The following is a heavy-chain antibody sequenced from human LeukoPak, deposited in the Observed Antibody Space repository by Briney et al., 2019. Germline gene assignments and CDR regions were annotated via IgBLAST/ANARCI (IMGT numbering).Heavy chain of an antibody. Sequence: SETLSLTCTVSGGSISSSSYFWGWIRQPPGKGLEWIGYIYHSGSTYYNPSLKSRVTISVDRSKNQFSLKLSSVTAADTAVYYCAREGGGSSWYDYWGQGTLVTVSS. CDR1: GGSISSSSYF. V-gene: IGHV4-39*07. CDR3: AREGGGSSWYDY. D-gene: IGHD6-13*01. CDR2: IYHSGST. J-gene: IGHJ4*02.